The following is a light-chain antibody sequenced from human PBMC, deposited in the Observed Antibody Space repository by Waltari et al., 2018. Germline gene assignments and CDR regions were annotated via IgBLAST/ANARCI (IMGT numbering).Light chain of an antibody. CDR2: DAS. V-gene: IGKV3-11*01. CDR3: QQRSNWPPDT. Sequence: EIVLTQSPATLSLSPGERATLSCRASQRVSSYLAWYQQKPGQAPRLLIYDASNRATGIPARFSGSGSGTDFTLTISSLEPEDFAVYYCQQRSNWPPDTFGPGTKVDIK. CDR1: QRVSSY. J-gene: IGKJ3*01.